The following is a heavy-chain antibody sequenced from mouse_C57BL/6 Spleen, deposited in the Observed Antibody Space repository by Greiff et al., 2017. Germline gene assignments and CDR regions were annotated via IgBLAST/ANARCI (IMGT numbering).Heavy chain of an antibody. CDR1: GYAFSSYW. Sequence: QVQLKQSGAELVKPGASVKISCKASGYAFSSYWMNWVKQRPGKGLEWIGQIYPGDGDTNYNGKFKGKATLTADKSSSTAYMQLSSLTSEDSAVYFCASGITTGGRDYWGQGTTLTVSS. J-gene: IGHJ2*01. D-gene: IGHD2-4*01. V-gene: IGHV1-80*01. CDR3: ASGITTGGRDY. CDR2: IYPGDGDT.